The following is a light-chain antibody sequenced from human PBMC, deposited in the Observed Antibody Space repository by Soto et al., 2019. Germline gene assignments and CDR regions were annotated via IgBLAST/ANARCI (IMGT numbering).Light chain of an antibody. CDR1: QGISSY. Sequence: AIRMTQSPSSFSASTGDRVTITCRASQGISSYLAWYQQKPGKAPKLLIYATSNLQSGVPSRFSGRGFGTDFTLAISSLQPEDFATYYCQQSFTTPSFGQGTRLEIK. J-gene: IGKJ5*01. CDR2: ATS. CDR3: QQSFTTPS. V-gene: IGKV1-8*01.